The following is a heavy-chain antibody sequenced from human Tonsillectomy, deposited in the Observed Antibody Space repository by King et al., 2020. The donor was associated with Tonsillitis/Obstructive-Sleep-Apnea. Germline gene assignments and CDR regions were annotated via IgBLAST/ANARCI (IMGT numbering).Heavy chain of an antibody. Sequence: QLVQSGSELKKPGASVKVSCKASGYTFTNYAMNWVRQAPGQGLEWMGWINTNTGNPTYAQGFTGRFVFSLDTSVSTAYLQISSLKAEDTAVYFCARDHSDIVLVPASFGDYWGQGTLVTVSS. V-gene: IGHV7-4-1*02. J-gene: IGHJ4*02. CDR1: GYTFTNYA. CDR3: ARDHSDIVLVPASFGDY. D-gene: IGHD2-2*01. CDR2: INTNTGNP.